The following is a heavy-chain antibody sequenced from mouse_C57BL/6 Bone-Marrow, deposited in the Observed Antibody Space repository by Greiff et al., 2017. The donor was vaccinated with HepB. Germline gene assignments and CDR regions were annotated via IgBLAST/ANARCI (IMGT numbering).Heavy chain of an antibody. D-gene: IGHD2-3*01. Sequence: VQLKESGPGLVAPSQSLSITCTVSGFSLTSYGVHWVRQPPGKGLEWLVVIWSDGSTTYNSALKSRLSISKDNSKSQVFLKMNSLQTDDTAMYYCARIYDGYYGAMDYWGQGTSVTVSS. J-gene: IGHJ4*01. CDR2: IWSDGST. CDR1: GFSLTSYG. V-gene: IGHV2-6*03. CDR3: ARIYDGYYGAMDY.